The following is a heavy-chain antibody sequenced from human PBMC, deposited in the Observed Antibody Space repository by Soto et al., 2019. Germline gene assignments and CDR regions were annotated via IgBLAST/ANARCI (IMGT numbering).Heavy chain of an antibody. Sequence: GWSLRLSCASSVSISTTTPLSWVRQAPGKGLEWVSTISGRGTNTYYADSVKGRFIISRDNLKNTVNLQMNGLGVEDTAIYYCATSFRYFDNWGQGTRVTVSS. CDR1: VSISTTTP. J-gene: IGHJ4*02. CDR3: ATSFRYFDN. V-gene: IGHV3-23*01. CDR2: ISGRGTNT.